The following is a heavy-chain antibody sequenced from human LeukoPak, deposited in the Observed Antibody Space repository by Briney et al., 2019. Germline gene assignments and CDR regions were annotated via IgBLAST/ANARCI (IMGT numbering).Heavy chain of an antibody. J-gene: IGHJ4*02. CDR1: GGTFSSYA. V-gene: IGHV1-69*04. CDR2: IIPIFGIA. Sequence: ASAKVSCKASGGTFSSYAISWVRQAPGQGLEWMGRIIPIFGIANYAQKFQGRVTITADKSTSTAYMELRSLRSDDTAVYYCARDLPAVAGIDFDYWGQGTLVTVSS. D-gene: IGHD6-19*01. CDR3: ARDLPAVAGIDFDY.